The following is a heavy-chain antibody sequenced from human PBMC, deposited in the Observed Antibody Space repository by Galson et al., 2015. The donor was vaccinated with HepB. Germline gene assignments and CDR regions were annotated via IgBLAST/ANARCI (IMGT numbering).Heavy chain of an antibody. J-gene: IGHJ4*02. CDR2: IYGSGTVT. V-gene: IGHV3-23*01. Sequence: SLRLSCAASGFTFSTYAMSWVRQPPGKGLEWVSGIYGSGTVTYYADSVKGRFTISRDNSKNTLDLQMNSLRAEDTAVYYCAKASGSGSAFDYWGQGTLVTVSS. CDR3: AKASGSGSAFDY. D-gene: IGHD3-10*01. CDR1: GFTFSTYA.